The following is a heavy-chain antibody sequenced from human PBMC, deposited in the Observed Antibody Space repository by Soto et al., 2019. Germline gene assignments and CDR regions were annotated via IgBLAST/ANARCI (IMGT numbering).Heavy chain of an antibody. Sequence: QVQLQESGSGLVKPSQTLSLTCTVSGDSISSGGYSWSWILQPPRQGLEWIGYVYHTGSTYYSPSLKSRLIISVDKSKTQFSLSLSSVAAANTAVYYCSRSSYVPSGSSLDWWGQG. J-gene: IGHJ4*01. CDR1: GDSISSGGYS. CDR3: SRSSYVPSGSSLDW. D-gene: IGHD1-26*01. CDR2: VYHTGST. V-gene: IGHV4-30-2*01.